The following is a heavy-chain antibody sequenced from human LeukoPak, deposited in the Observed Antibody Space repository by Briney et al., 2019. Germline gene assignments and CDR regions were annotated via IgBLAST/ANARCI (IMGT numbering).Heavy chain of an antibody. D-gene: IGHD2/OR15-2a*01. CDR3: ARNRPIDY. CDR2: ISHSGST. Sequence: SETLSHTCTVYGGSFSGYYWSWIRQPPGKGLEWIGEISHSGSTDFNPSLKSRVTISVDTSKNQFSLILSSVTAADTAVYYCARNRPIDYWGQGTLVTVSS. V-gene: IGHV4-34*01. J-gene: IGHJ4*02. CDR1: GGSFSGYY.